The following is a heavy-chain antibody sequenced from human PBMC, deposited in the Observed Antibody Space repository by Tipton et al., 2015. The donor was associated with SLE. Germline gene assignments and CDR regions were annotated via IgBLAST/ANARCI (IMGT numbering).Heavy chain of an antibody. CDR2: IYDSGST. Sequence: TLSLTCTVSGGSISSYYWSWIRQTPGKGLEWIGNIYDSGSTYYNPSLKSRVTISVDTSKNQFSLKLSSVTAADTAVYYCARGLMGNFWSGYGHWYFDLWGRGTLVTVSS. J-gene: IGHJ2*01. CDR3: ARGLMGNFWSGYGHWYFDL. D-gene: IGHD3-3*01. V-gene: IGHV4-30-4*01. CDR1: GGSISSYY.